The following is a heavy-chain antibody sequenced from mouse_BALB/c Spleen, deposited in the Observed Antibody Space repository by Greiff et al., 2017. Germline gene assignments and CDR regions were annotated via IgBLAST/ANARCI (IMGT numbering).Heavy chain of an antibody. J-gene: IGHJ4*01. CDR3: ARSGDGDAMDY. V-gene: IGHV5-17*02. CDR1: GFTFSSFG. CDR2: ISSGSSTI. Sequence: EVQLVESGGGLVQPGGSRKLSCAASGFTFSSFGMHWVRQAPEKGLEWVAYISSGSSTIYYADTVKGRFTISRDNPKNTLFLQMTSLRSEDTAMYYCARSGDGDAMDYWGQGTSVTVSS. D-gene: IGHD3-1*01.